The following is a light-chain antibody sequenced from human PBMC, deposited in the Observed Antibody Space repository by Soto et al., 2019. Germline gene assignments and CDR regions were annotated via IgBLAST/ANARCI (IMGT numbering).Light chain of an antibody. CDR2: GNS. CDR1: SSNIGAGYD. Sequence: QSVLTQPPSVSGAPGQRVTISCTGSSSNIGAGYDVHWYQQLPGTAPKLLIYGNSNRPSGVPDRFSGSKSGTSASLAITGLQAEDEADYYCQSYDSSLSGWEVLGGGTKLTVL. V-gene: IGLV1-40*01. CDR3: QSYDSSLSGWEV. J-gene: IGLJ2*01.